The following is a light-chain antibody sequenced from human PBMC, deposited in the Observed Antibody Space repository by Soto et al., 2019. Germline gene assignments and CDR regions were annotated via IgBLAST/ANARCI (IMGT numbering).Light chain of an antibody. CDR2: DIN. J-gene: IGLJ1*01. CDR1: SSDVGNYIF. V-gene: IGLV2-14*01. CDR3: VSYTTSASYV. Sequence: QSALTQPASVSGSPGQSITISCTGTSSDVGNYIFVSWYRQHPGKAPNLMIYDINKRPSGVSNRFSGSKSGNTASLTISGLQAEDEADYYCVSYTTSASYVFGTGTKLTVL.